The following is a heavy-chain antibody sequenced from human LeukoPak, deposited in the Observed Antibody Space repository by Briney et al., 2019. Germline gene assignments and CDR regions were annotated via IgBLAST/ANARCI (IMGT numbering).Heavy chain of an antibody. CDR3: VGARRIYDRGGYYPDYFDY. V-gene: IGHV3-7*03. D-gene: IGHD3-22*01. CDR1: GFTFSNYW. J-gene: IGHJ4*02. Sequence: GGSLRLSCAASGFTFSNYWMSWVRQAPGKGLEWVANIKEDGSEKYYVDSVKGRFTISRDNAKNSLYLQMNSLRAEDTAVYYCVGARRIYDRGGYYPDYFDYWGQGTLVTVSS. CDR2: IKEDGSEK.